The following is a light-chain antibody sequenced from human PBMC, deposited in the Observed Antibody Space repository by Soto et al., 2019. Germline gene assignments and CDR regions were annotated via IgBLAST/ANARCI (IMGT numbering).Light chain of an antibody. J-gene: IGKJ1*01. CDR3: QQYGSSPWT. CDR1: QSVNSNY. Sequence: EIVLTQSPGTLSLSPGERATLSCRASQSVNSNYLAWYQQKPGQAPRLLIYDATKRVTGIPARFSGSGSATDFTLTISRLEPEDFAVYYCQQYGSSPWTFGQGTKVDIK. CDR2: DAT. V-gene: IGKV3-20*01.